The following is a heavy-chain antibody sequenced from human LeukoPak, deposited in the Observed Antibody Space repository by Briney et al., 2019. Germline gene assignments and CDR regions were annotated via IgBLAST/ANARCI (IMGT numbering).Heavy chain of an antibody. J-gene: IGHJ5*02. CDR1: GGSMSRYY. CDR3: ARVRYEGFDP. Sequence: PSETLSLTCTVSGGSMSRYYWSWIWQPAGKGLEWIGRIYTSGSTNYNPSLKSRVTMSVDTSRNQFSLSLRSVTAADTAVYYCARVRYEGFDPWGQGTLVTVSS. V-gene: IGHV4-4*07. D-gene: IGHD3-3*01. CDR2: IYTSGST.